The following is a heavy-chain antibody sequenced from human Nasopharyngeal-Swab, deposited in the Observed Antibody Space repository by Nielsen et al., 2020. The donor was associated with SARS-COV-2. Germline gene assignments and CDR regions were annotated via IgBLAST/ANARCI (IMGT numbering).Heavy chain of an antibody. CDR2: ALHDGRT. D-gene: IGHD1-26*01. CDR3: AKEGSGSPARS. V-gene: IGHV4-4*02. Sequence: WIRQPPGKGLEWIGEALHDGRTSYHSTLESRVTISIDTSRNQFSLRLTSVTAADTAVYYCAKEGSGSPARSWGQGILVTVSS. J-gene: IGHJ5*02.